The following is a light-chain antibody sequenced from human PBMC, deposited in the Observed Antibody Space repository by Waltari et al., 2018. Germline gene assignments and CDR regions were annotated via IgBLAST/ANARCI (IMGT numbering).Light chain of an antibody. CDR3: CSYVGGGTLV. V-gene: IGLV2-23*02. Sequence: QSALTQPASVSGSPGQSITISCVGTSNDVGGYNFVSWYQQHPGKVPKLMIYDVSKRPSWISYRFSGSQSGNTAFLTLSGLQADDEADYYCCSYVGGGTLVFGGGTSVTVL. CDR1: SNDVGGYNF. CDR2: DVS. J-gene: IGLJ2*01.